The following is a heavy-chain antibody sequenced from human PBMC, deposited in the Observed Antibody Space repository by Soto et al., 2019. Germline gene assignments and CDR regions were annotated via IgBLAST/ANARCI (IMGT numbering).Heavy chain of an antibody. CDR3: ARDNGGTFDY. CDR2: ISSSSTSS. V-gene: IGHV3-11*05. J-gene: IGHJ4*02. CDR1: GFTFSDSY. D-gene: IGHD2-8*01. Sequence: QVLLVESGGGLVKPGGSLRLSCPASGFTFSDSYMSWIRQAPGKVLWWVSYISSSSTSSNYADSIKGRFTISSDNAKNSLYLQMNRLGAEDTAVYDCARDNGGTFDYWGQGTLVTVSS.